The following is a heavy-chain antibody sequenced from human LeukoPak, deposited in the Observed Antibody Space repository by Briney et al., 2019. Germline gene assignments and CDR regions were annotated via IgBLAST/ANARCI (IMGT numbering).Heavy chain of an antibody. D-gene: IGHD6-19*01. CDR1: GGTFSSYA. CDR3: ARGRDSGGGISLGDYFDY. CDR2: IIPIFGTA. V-gene: IGHV1-69*13. Sequence: GASVKVSCKASGGTFSSYAISWVRQAPGQGLEWMGGIIPIFGTANYAQKFQGRVTITADESTSTAYMELSSLRSEDTAVYYCARGRDSGGGISLGDYFDYWGQGTLVTVSS. J-gene: IGHJ4*02.